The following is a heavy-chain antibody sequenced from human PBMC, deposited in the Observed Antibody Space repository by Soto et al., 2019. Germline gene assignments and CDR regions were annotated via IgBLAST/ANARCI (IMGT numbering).Heavy chain of an antibody. V-gene: IGHV1-69*01. J-gene: IGHJ6*02. D-gene: IGHD3-16*01. CDR3: ASHVIGVVAHPLYGMDV. CDR1: GGTLSSHA. CDR2: IMPIFGTA. Sequence: QVQLVQSGTEVKKPGSSVKVSCKASGGTLSSHAISWVRQAPGQGLEWMGAIMPIFGTANHEQKFQGRVTIAADEYTSTAYMELSSLRSEDTAVYYCASHVIGVVAHPLYGMDVWGQGTTVTVSS.